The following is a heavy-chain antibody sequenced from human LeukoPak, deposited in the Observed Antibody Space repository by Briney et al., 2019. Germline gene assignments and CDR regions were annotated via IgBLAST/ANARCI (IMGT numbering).Heavy chain of an antibody. CDR1: GGSFSGYY. D-gene: IGHD6-19*01. Sequence: SETLSLTCAVYGGSFSGYYWSWIRQPPGKRLEWIGTISYSGNTYYNPSLKSRVTISLDTSKNQFSLKLPSVTAADTALYFCARGSIAVPGNYYDYWGQGTLVTVSS. V-gene: IGHV4-34*01. CDR3: ARGSIAVPGNYYDY. CDR2: ISYSGNT. J-gene: IGHJ4*02.